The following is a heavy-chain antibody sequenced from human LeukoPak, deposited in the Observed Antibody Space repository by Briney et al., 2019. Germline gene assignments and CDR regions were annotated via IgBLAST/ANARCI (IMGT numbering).Heavy chain of an antibody. D-gene: IGHD6-13*01. Sequence: ASVKVSCKASGYTFTNYYIHWVRQAPGQGLEWMGIINPTGGSASYAQKLQGRVSMTSDTSTSTLYLELSSLRPEDTAVYYCARDRSGSRWRWFDPWGQGTLVTVSS. CDR1: GYTFTNYY. CDR2: INPTGGSA. J-gene: IGHJ5*02. V-gene: IGHV1-46*01. CDR3: ARDRSGSRWRWFDP.